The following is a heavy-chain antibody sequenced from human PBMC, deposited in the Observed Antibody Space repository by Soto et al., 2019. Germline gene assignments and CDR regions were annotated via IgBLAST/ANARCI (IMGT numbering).Heavy chain of an antibody. Sequence: QVQLVESGGGVVQPGRSLRLSCAASGFTFSSYAMHWVRQAPGKGLEWVAVISSDGSNKYYADSVKGRFTISRDNSKNTLYLQMNSLRAEDTAVYYCARDREVYSTPRWFDPWGLGTLVTVSS. J-gene: IGHJ5*02. CDR3: ARDREVYSTPRWFDP. CDR2: ISSDGSNK. D-gene: IGHD4-4*01. V-gene: IGHV3-30-3*01. CDR1: GFTFSSYA.